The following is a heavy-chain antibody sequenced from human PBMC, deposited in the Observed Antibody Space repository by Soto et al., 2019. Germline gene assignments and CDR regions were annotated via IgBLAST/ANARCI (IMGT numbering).Heavy chain of an antibody. V-gene: IGHV4-31*03. J-gene: IGHJ5*02. CDR3: ARDRGSYGSGSSYTWFDP. D-gene: IGHD3-10*01. Sequence: SETLSLTCTVSGGSISGGGYYWSWIRQHPGKGLEWIGYIYYSGSTYYNPSLKSRVIISVDTSKNQFSLKLSSVTAADTAVYYCARDRGSYGSGSSYTWFDPWGQGTLVTVSS. CDR1: GGSISGGGYY. CDR2: IYYSGST.